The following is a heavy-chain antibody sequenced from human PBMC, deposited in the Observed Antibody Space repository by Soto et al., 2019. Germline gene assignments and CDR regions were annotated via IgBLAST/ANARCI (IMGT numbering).Heavy chain of an antibody. CDR2: IYYSGST. CDR3: ARVGTSYARRGLDV. D-gene: IGHD7-27*01. V-gene: IGHV4-31*03. J-gene: IGHJ6*02. Sequence: SETLSLTCNVSGGAIDSGGYYWCWIRQHPGKGLEWIGYIYYSGSTYYNPSLKSRVSISIDTSKNQFSLELISVTAADTAVYYCARVGTSYARRGLDVWGQGTAVTVSS. CDR1: GGAIDSGGYY.